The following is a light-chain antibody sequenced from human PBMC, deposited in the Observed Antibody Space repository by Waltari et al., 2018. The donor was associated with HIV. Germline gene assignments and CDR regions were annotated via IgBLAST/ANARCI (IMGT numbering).Light chain of an antibody. Sequence: SYVLTQTPSVSLAPGKTARITCGGNYIGSKNVTWYQPKPGQAPVLVIYYDSDRPSGLPERFSGSNSGNTATLTISRVEAGDEADYYCQIWDSSLDHVLFGGGTKLTVL. CDR3: QIWDSSLDHVL. J-gene: IGLJ2*01. V-gene: IGLV3-21*04. CDR2: YDS. CDR1: YIGSKN.